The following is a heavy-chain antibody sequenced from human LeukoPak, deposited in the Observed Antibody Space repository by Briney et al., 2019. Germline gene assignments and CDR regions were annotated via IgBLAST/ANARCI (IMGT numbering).Heavy chain of an antibody. J-gene: IGHJ6*02. CDR1: GFTFSSCW. Sequence: GGSLRLSCAASGFTFSSCWMNWARQAPGKGLEWVDSINHNGNVNYYVDSVKGRFTISRDNAKNSLYLQMSNLRAEDTAVYFCARGGGLDVWGQGATVTVSS. V-gene: IGHV3-7*03. D-gene: IGHD3-16*01. CDR2: INHNGNVN. CDR3: ARGGGLDV.